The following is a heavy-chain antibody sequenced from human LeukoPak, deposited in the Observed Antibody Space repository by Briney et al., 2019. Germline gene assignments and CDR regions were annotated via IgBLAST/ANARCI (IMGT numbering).Heavy chain of an antibody. V-gene: IGHV3-23*05. J-gene: IGHJ4*02. CDR1: SFTPSSHG. Sequence: GGSLRLSCAASSFTPSSHGMAWVRQAPGQGLEWISTIDSSATSTYYADSVKGRFTISRDNSMNTFLLQMNSLRAEDTALYYCARILLTGTGRGYSDYWGQGVLVTVSS. D-gene: IGHD1-7*01. CDR2: IDSSATST. CDR3: ARILLTGTGRGYSDY.